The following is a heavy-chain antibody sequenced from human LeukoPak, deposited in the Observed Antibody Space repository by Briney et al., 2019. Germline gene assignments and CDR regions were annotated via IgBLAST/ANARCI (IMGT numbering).Heavy chain of an antibody. Sequence: ETLSLTCAVSGGSISSSNWWSWVRQPPGKGLEWIGEIYHSGSTNYSPSLKSRVTISVDKSKNQFSLKLSSVTAADTAVYYCARASCSSTSCYAKPVGWFDPWGQGTLVTVSS. CDR2: IYHSGST. V-gene: IGHV4-4*02. D-gene: IGHD2-2*01. J-gene: IGHJ5*02. CDR1: GGSISSSNW. CDR3: ARASCSSTSCYAKPVGWFDP.